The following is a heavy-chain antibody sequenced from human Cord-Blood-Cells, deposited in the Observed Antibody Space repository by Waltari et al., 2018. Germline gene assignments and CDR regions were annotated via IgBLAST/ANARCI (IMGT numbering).Heavy chain of an antibody. D-gene: IGHD3-10*01. CDR3: ARARGIWFDP. CDR1: GFTVSSNY. CDR2: IYSGGST. Sequence: EVQLVETGGGLIQPGGSLRLSCAASGFTVSSNYMSWVRQAPGKGLAWVSVIYSGGSTYCADSVKGRSTISRDNSKNTLYLQMNSRRAEDTAVYYCARARGIWFDPWGQGTLVTVSS. V-gene: IGHV3-53*02. J-gene: IGHJ5*02.